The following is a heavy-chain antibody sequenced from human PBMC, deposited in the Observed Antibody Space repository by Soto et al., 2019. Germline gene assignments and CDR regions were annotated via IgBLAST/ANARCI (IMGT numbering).Heavy chain of an antibody. Sequence: SETLSLTXTVSGGSISSYYWSWNRQPPGKGLEWIGYIYYSGSTNYNPSLKSRVTISVDTSKNQFSLKLSSVTAADTAVYYCARVSSSSPIDAFDIWGQGTMVTVSS. CDR3: ARVSSSSPIDAFDI. D-gene: IGHD6-13*01. CDR1: GGSISSYY. J-gene: IGHJ3*02. CDR2: IYYSGST. V-gene: IGHV4-59*01.